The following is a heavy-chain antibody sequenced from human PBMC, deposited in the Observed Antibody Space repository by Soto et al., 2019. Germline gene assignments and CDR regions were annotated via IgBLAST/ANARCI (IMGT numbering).Heavy chain of an antibody. CDR3: ARDLTLYSGTYYGWFDP. CDR1: GYTFTNYA. J-gene: IGHJ5*02. Sequence: QVQLVQSGAEVKKPGPSVKVSCKASGYTFTNYAMHWVRQAPGQRLEWMGWINTGNGNTRYSQNFQGRVTITRDTSATTAYMELGSLRSEDTALYYCARDLTLYSGTYYGWFDPWGQGTLVTVSS. V-gene: IGHV1-3*04. CDR2: INTGNGNT. D-gene: IGHD1-26*01.